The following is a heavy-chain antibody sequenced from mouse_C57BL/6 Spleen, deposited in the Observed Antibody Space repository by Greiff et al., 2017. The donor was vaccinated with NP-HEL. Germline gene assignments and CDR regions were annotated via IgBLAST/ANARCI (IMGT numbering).Heavy chain of an antibody. Sequence: EVHLVESGPGMVKPSQSLSLTCTVTGYSITSGYDWHWIRHFPGNKLEWMGYISYSGSTNYNPSLKSRISITHDTSKHHFFLKLNSVTTEDTATYYCAREGGRGWFAYWGQGTLVTVSA. D-gene: IGHD3-3*01. J-gene: IGHJ3*01. CDR1: GYSITSGYD. V-gene: IGHV3-1*01. CDR2: ISYSGST. CDR3: AREGGRGWFAY.